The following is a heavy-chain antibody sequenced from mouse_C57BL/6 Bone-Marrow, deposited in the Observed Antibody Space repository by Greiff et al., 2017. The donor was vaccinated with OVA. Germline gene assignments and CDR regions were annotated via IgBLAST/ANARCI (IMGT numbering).Heavy chain of an antibody. V-gene: IGHV1-80*01. CDR1: GYAFSSYW. Sequence: QVQLKQSGAELVKPGASVKISCKASGYAFSSYWMNWVKQRPGKGLEWIGQIYPGDGDTNYNGKFKGKATLNADKSSSTAYMQLSSLTSEDSAVYFGARSELGRPYYVDYWGQGTTLTVSS. CDR2: IYPGDGDT. D-gene: IGHD4-1*01. CDR3: ARSELGRPYYVDY. J-gene: IGHJ2*01.